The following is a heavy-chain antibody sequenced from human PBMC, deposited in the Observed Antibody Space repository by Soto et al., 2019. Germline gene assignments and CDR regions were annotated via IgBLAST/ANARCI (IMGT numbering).Heavy chain of an antibody. CDR2: LKQDGSEK. CDR1: GFTFSSYW. CDR3: ARFYYDSSGYLPSPYYYYYGMDV. J-gene: IGHJ6*02. D-gene: IGHD3-22*01. Sequence: GGSLRLSCAASGFTFSSYWMSWVRQAPGKGLEWVANLKQDGSEKYYVDSVKGRFTISRDNAKNSLYLQMNSLRAEDTAVYYCARFYYDSSGYLPSPYYYYYGMDVWGQGTTVTVSS. V-gene: IGHV3-7*04.